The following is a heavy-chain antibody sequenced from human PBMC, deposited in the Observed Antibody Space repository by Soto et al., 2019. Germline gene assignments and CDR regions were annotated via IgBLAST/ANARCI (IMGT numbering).Heavy chain of an antibody. D-gene: IGHD2-15*01. Sequence: GGSLRLSCAASGFTFSSYGMHWVRQAPGKGLEWVAVISYDGSNKYYADSVKGRFTISRDNSKNTLYLQMNSLRAEDTAVYYCAKVVVAAVTYYYYGMDVWGQGTTVTVSS. V-gene: IGHV3-30*18. CDR3: AKVVVAAVTYYYYGMDV. CDR1: GFTFSSYG. J-gene: IGHJ6*02. CDR2: ISYDGSNK.